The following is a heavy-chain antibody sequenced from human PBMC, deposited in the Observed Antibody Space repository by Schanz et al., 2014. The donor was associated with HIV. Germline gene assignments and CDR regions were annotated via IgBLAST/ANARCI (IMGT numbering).Heavy chain of an antibody. D-gene: IGHD6-19*01. J-gene: IGHJ3*02. CDR1: GFTFSAYA. V-gene: IGHV3-33*08. Sequence: VQLVVSGGGLVKPGGSLRLSCAASGFTFSAYAMSWVRQAPGKGLEWAAVIWYDGSYKYYADSVKGRFTISRDNPKNTLYLQMNSLRAEDTAIYYCARSPDWAGTDAFDIWGQGTMVTVSS. CDR2: IWYDGSYK. CDR3: ARSPDWAGTDAFDI.